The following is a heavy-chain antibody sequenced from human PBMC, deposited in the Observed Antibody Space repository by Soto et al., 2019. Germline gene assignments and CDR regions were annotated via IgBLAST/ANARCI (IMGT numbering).Heavy chain of an antibody. J-gene: IGHJ4*02. D-gene: IGHD5-18*01. CDR1: AGSISRYY. Sequence: SETLSFTCSVSAGSISRYYWGWVRQSPGEGLEWIAHISYTVDASYNPSLKSRVTISLDTSKNQIALRLMSVTAADTAVYYCVGSLMSRAMESFDYWGQGTLVTVSS. CDR3: VGSLMSRAMESFDY. V-gene: IGHV4-59*01. CDR2: ISYTVDA.